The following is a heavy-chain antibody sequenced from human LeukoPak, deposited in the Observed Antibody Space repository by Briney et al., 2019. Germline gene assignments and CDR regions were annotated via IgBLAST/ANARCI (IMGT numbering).Heavy chain of an antibody. V-gene: IGHV3-7*05. J-gene: IGHJ4*02. CDR3: ATGRQLDY. CDR2: INQDRSDK. Sequence: GGSLRLSCAASGVTFSNWWMSWVRQAPGKGLEWVANINQDRSDKYYVDSVKGRFTISRDNAKNSLYLQMNSLRAEDTAVYYCATGRQLDYWGQGTLVTVSS. D-gene: IGHD6-13*01. CDR1: GVTFSNWW.